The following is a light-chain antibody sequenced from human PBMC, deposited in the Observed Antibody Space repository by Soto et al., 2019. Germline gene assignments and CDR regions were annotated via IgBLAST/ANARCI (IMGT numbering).Light chain of an antibody. CDR3: QYYGSSPRT. J-gene: IGKJ1*01. CDR2: GAS. V-gene: IGKV3-20*01. CDR1: QSVSSSY. Sequence: EIVLTQSPGTLSLSPVERATLSCRASQSVSSSYLAWYQQKPGQAPRLLIYGASSRATGIPDRFSGSGSGPDLSLIISRLEPEDFAVYYCQYYGSSPRTFGQGTKGDIK.